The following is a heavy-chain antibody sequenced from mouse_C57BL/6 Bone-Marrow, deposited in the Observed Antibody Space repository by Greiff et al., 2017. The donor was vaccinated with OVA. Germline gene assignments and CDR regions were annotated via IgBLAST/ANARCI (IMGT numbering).Heavy chain of an antibody. D-gene: IGHD3-1*01. CDR1: GYTFTSYW. Sequence: VQLQQSGAELVKPGASVKMSCKASGYTFTSYWITWVKQRPGQGLEWIGDIYPGSGSTNYNEKFKSKATMTVDTSSSTACMQLSSLTSEDSAVYCGSRGLGGYWGQGTTLTVSS. V-gene: IGHV1-55*01. J-gene: IGHJ2*01. CDR3: SRGLGGY. CDR2: IYPGSGST.